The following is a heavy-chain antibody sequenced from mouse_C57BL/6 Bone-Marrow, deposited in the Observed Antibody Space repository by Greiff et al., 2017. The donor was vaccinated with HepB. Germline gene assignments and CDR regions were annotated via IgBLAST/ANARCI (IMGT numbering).Heavy chain of an antibody. CDR1: GFTFSSYA. J-gene: IGHJ3*01. CDR3: ARPAGFAY. Sequence: EVQLVESGGGLVKPGGSLKLSCAASGFTFSSYAMSWVRQTPEKRLEWVATISDGGSYTYYPDNVKGRFTISRDNAKNNLYLQMSHLKSEDTAMYYCARPAGFAYWGKGTLVTVSA. CDR2: ISDGGSYT. V-gene: IGHV5-4*01.